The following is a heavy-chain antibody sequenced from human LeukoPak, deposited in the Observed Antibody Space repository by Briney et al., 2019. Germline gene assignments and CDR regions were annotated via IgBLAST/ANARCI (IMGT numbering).Heavy chain of an antibody. CDR2: ITSSSSYI. CDR3: ARDPYSGSYSAYYYNYMDV. CDR1: GFTFSNYN. Sequence: GGSLRLSRAASGFTFSNYNMNWVRHAPGKGLEWVSSITSSSSYIYYADSVKGRFTISRDNAKNSLYLQMNSLRAEDTAVYYCARDPYSGSYSAYYYNYMDVWGKGTTVTVSS. V-gene: IGHV3-21*01. J-gene: IGHJ6*03. D-gene: IGHD1-26*01.